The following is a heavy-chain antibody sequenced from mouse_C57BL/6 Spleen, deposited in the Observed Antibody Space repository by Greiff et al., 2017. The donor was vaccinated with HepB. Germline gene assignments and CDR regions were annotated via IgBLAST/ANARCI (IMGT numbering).Heavy chain of an antibody. Sequence: VKLQESGAELVRPGTSVKVSCKASGYAFTNYLIEWVKQRPGQGLEWIEVINPGSGGTNYNEKFKGKATLTADKSSSTAYMQLSSLTSEDSAVYFCARAGYYGSSRDWYFDVWGTGTTVTVSS. CDR1: GYAFTNYL. V-gene: IGHV1-54*01. D-gene: IGHD1-1*01. J-gene: IGHJ1*03. CDR2: INPGSGGT. CDR3: ARAGYYGSSRDWYFDV.